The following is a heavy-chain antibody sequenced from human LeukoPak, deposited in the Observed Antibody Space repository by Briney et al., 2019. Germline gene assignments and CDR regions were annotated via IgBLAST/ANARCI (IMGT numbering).Heavy chain of an antibody. J-gene: IGHJ4*02. Sequence: GGSLRLSCVASGFTFNAFGMHWVRQAPGKGLEWVAFIRYDGNDKYYSGSVEGRFTLSRDNPKNTLYLQMNSLGVEDTSFYYCVKRGATVRRTYFFDSWGQGALVTVSS. CDR3: VKRGATVRRTYFFDS. CDR1: GFTFNAFG. CDR2: IRYDGNDK. V-gene: IGHV3-30*02. D-gene: IGHD1-26*01.